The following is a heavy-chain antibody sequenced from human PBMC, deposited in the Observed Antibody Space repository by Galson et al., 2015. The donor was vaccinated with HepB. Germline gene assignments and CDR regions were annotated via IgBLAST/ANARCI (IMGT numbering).Heavy chain of an antibody. V-gene: IGHV1-46*01. J-gene: IGHJ6*02. D-gene: IGHD6-13*01. Sequence: SVKVSCKASGYTFTSYYMHWVRQAPGQGLEWMGIINPSGGSTSYAQKFQGRVTMTRDTSTSTVYMELSSLRSEDTAVYYGARDLSSSWYDPYYYYGMDVWGQGTTVTVSS. CDR3: ARDLSSSWYDPYYYYGMDV. CDR2: INPSGGST. CDR1: GYTFTSYY.